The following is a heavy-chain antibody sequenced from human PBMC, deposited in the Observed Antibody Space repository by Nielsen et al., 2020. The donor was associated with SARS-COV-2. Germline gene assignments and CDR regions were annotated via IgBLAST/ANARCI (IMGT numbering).Heavy chain of an antibody. Sequence: WIRQPPGKGLEWIGRTYHSGTTYYNPSLKSRVTISVDTSKNQFSLKLSSVTAADTAVYYCARYLNTPVIVVVPAAMNAFDIWGQGTMVTVSS. V-gene: IGHV4-38-2*01. D-gene: IGHD2-2*01. CDR3: ARYLNTPVIVVVPAAMNAFDI. CDR2: TYHSGTT. J-gene: IGHJ3*02.